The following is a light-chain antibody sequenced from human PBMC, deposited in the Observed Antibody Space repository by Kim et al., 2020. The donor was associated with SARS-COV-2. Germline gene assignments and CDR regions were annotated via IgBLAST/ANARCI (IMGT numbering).Light chain of an antibody. CDR2: DND. Sequence: QSVLTQPPSVSAAPGHKVTISCSGSRSNIGSNPVSWYQQFPGTAPRLITYDNDKRPSGIPDRFSSSKSGTSATLGITGLRIGDEADYYCATWDSSLSVRVFGGGTKVTVL. CDR3: ATWDSSLSVRV. J-gene: IGLJ3*02. CDR1: RSNIGSNP. V-gene: IGLV1-51*01.